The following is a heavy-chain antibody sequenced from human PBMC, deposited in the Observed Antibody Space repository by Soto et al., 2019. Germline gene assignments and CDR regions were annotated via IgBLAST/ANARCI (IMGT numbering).Heavy chain of an antibody. J-gene: IGHJ5*02. CDR2: IYHSGST. D-gene: IGHD3-22*01. Sequence: SETLSLTCAVSGGSISSGGYSWSWIRQPPGKGLEWIGYIYHSGSTYYNPSLKSRVTISVDRSKNQFSLKLSSVTAADTAVYYCARGGYYDSSGRDNWFDPWGQGTLVTVSS. CDR3: ARGGYYDSSGRDNWFDP. CDR1: GGSISSGGYS. V-gene: IGHV4-30-2*01.